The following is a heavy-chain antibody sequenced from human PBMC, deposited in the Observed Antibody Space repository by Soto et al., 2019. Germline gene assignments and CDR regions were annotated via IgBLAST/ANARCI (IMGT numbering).Heavy chain of an antibody. Sequence: QVQLQESGPGLVKPSETLSLTCTVSGGSISSYYWSWIRQPPGKGLEWIGYIYYSGSTNYNPSLKVRVTISVATSKNQFSLKLSSVPAADTAVYSCARHLAQYGSGSHSIDYWGQGTLVTVSS. V-gene: IGHV4-59*08. CDR2: IYYSGST. D-gene: IGHD3-10*01. CDR1: GGSISSYY. J-gene: IGHJ4*02. CDR3: ARHLAQYGSGSHSIDY.